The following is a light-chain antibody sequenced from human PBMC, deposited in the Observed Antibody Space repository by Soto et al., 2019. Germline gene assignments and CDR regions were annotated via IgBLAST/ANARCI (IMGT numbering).Light chain of an antibody. V-gene: IGKV3-20*01. CDR2: GVS. J-gene: IGKJ2*01. CDR1: QTVRNSY. Sequence: EIVLTQSPGTLSLSPGERATLSCRASQTVRNSYLAWYQQKPGQAPRLLIYGVSARATGIPDRFSGSGSGTDFTLAISRLEPEYFAVFYCQQYDGSLPYTFGQGTKLEIK. CDR3: QQYDGSLPYT.